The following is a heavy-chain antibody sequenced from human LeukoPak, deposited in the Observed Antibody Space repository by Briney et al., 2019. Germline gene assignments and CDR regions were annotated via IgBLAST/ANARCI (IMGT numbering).Heavy chain of an antibody. CDR3: ARDGPLGMDV. V-gene: IGHV1-2*02. Sequence: GASVKVSCKASGYTFTDYYIHWVRQAPGQGLEWMGWINPISGGTNYAQKFQGRVTMTTDTSTSTAYMELRSLRSDDTAVYYCARDGPLGMDVWGQGTTVTVSS. CDR2: INPISGGT. CDR1: GYTFTDYY. J-gene: IGHJ6*02.